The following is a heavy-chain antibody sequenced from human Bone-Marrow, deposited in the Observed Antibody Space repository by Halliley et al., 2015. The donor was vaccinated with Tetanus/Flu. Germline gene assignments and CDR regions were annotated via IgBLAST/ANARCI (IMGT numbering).Heavy chain of an antibody. Sequence: WFGEIFHSGNTNYTPPLNSRVPFSLDKSKNQFSLGLTSVTAADTAVYYCARYDFWSLYGMDVWGQGTTVTVSS. CDR2: IFHSGNT. J-gene: IGHJ6*02. D-gene: IGHD3-3*01. V-gene: IGHV4-4*02. CDR3: ARYDFWSLYGMDV.